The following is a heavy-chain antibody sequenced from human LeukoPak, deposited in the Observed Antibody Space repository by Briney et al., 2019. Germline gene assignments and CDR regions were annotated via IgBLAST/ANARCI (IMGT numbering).Heavy chain of an antibody. J-gene: IGHJ6*02. CDR1: GFTFSDYY. D-gene: IGHD6-13*01. CDR3: ASNSYVLAAAGTYYYYGMDV. CDR2: ISSSGSTI. Sequence: GGSLRLSCAASGFTFSDYYMSWIRQAPGKGLEWVSYISSSGSTIYYADSVKGRFTISRDNAKNSLYLQMNSLRAEDTAVYYCASNSYVLAAAGTYYYYGMDVWGQGTTVTVSS. V-gene: IGHV3-11*01.